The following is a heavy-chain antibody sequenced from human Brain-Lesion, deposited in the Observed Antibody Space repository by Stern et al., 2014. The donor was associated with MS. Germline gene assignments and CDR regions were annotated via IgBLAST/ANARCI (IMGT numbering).Heavy chain of an antibody. V-gene: IGHV3-11*01. J-gene: IGHJ4*02. D-gene: IGHD2-2*01. CDR3: AISSSRYYFDS. CDR1: GFLFSDYY. CDR2: ISTTASNI. Sequence: DQLVESGGTLVKPGGSLRLSCAASGFLFSDYYMNWIRQAPGQGLEWVSHISTTASNIYYADSVKGRFTISRDNTKNSLFLLMSSLRAEDTAVYYCAISSSRYYFDSWGLGTRVTVSS.